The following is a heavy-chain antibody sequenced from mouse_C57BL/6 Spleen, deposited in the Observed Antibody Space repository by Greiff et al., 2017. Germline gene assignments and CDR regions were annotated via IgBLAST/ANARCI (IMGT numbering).Heavy chain of an antibody. CDR3: ANDYDGRMDY. CDR1: GFTFTNSY. CDR2: IDPANGNT. V-gene: IGHV14-3*01. Sequence: EVQLQQSVAELVRPGASVKLSCTASGFTFTNSYMHWVKQRPEQGLEWIGRIDPANGNTKYAPKFQGKATLTADTSSNTAYLQLSSLTSEDAAIYYCANDYDGRMDYWGQGTSVTVSS. D-gene: IGHD2-4*01. J-gene: IGHJ4*01.